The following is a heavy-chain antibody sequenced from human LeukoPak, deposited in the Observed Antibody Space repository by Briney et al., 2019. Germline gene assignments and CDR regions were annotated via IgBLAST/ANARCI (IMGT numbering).Heavy chain of an antibody. V-gene: IGHV4-38-2*02. CDR2: IYHSGST. Sequence: PSETLSLTCTVSGYSISSGYYWGWIRPPPGKGLEWIGSIYHSGSTYYYPSLKSRVTISVDTSKNQFSLKLSSVTAADTAVYYCARGPLLWFGELLSRAFDYWGQGTLVTVSS. D-gene: IGHD3-10*01. CDR3: ARGPLLWFGELLSRAFDY. CDR1: GYSISSGYY. J-gene: IGHJ4*02.